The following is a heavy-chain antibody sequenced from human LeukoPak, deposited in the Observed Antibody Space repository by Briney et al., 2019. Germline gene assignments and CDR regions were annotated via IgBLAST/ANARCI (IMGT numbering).Heavy chain of an antibody. D-gene: IGHD2-15*01. Sequence: PGGSLRLSCAASRFTFSSYGMNWVRQAPGKGLEWVAVISYDGSNKYYADSVKGRFTISRDNSKNMLYLQMNSLRTEDTAVYYCTGWDYWGQGTLVAVSS. CDR1: RFTFSSYG. CDR3: TGWDY. CDR2: ISYDGSNK. V-gene: IGHV3-30*03. J-gene: IGHJ4*02.